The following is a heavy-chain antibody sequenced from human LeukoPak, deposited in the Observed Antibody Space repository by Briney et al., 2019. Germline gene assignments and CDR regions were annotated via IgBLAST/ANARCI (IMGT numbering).Heavy chain of an antibody. V-gene: IGHV4-39*07. J-gene: IGHJ4*02. CDR1: GGSISTSSYY. CDR2: IYYFGST. CDR3: ARYVKNGYDTPGFDY. D-gene: IGHD5-12*01. Sequence: KASETLSLTCTVSGGSISTSSYYWGWVRQPPGKGLEWIGSIYYFGSTYYNPSLKSRVTISVDTPKNQFSLRLSSVTAADTAVYYCARYVKNGYDTPGFDYWGQGTLVTVSS.